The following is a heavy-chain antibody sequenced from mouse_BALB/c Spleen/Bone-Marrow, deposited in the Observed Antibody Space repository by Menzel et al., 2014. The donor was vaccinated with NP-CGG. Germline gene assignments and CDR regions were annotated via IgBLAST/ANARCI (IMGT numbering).Heavy chain of an antibody. CDR2: IWAGGST. V-gene: IGHV2-9*02. D-gene: IGHD1-1*01. CDR3: ARDNYGSRVFDY. J-gene: IGHJ2*01. Sequence: VQLQESGPGLVAPSQSLSIPCTVSGFSLTSYGVHWVRQPPGKGLEWLGVIWAGGSTNYNSALMSRLSISKDNSKSQVFLKMNSLQTDDTAMYYCARDNYGSRVFDYWGQGTTLTVSS. CDR1: GFSLTSYG.